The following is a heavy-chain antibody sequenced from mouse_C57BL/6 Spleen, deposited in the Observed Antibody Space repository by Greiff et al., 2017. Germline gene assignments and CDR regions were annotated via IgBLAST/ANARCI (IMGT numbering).Heavy chain of an antibody. CDR1: GYTFTDYY. D-gene: IGHD1-1*01. CDR2: INPNNGGT. V-gene: IGHV1-26*01. J-gene: IGHJ2*01. Sequence: EVQLQQSGPELVKPGASVKISCKASGYTFTDYYMNWVKQSHGKSLEWIGDINPNNGGTSYNQKFKGKATLTVDKSSSTAYMELRSLTSEDSAVYYCARWGYGSSRGYWGQGTTLTVSS. CDR3: ARWGYGSSRGY.